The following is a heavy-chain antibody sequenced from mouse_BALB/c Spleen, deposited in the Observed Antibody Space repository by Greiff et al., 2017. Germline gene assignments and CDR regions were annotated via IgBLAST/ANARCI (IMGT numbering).Heavy chain of an antibody. CDR2: ISYDGSN. Sequence: EVKLMESGPGLVKPSQSLSLTCSVTGYSITSGYYWNWIRQFPGNKLEWMGYISYDGSNNYNPSLKNRISITRDTSKNQFFLKLNSVTTEDTATYYCATGMITTRKCAYWGQGTLVTVSA. D-gene: IGHD2-4*01. CDR1: GYSITSGYY. CDR3: ATGMITTRKCAY. J-gene: IGHJ3*01. V-gene: IGHV3-6*02.